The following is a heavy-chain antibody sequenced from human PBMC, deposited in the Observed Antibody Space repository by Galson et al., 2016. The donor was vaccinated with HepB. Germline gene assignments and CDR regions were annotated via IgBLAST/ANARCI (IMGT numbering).Heavy chain of an antibody. D-gene: IGHD2/OR15-2a*01. Sequence: SLRLSCAASGFTFSRYGMHWVRQAPGKGLEWVAVISYDGSNKHYADSVKGRFTVSRDNSKNTLHLQMNGLRAEDTALYYCAKHTDFYAAGNYAGFDYWGQVTLVTVSS. CDR3: AKHTDFYAAGNYAGFDY. J-gene: IGHJ4*02. V-gene: IGHV3-30*18. CDR1: GFTFSRYG. CDR2: ISYDGSNK.